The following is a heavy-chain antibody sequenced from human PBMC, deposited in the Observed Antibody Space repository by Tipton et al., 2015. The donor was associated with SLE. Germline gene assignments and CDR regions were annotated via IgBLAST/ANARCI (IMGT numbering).Heavy chain of an antibody. D-gene: IGHD6-25*01. CDR2: IYHSGST. Sequence: TLSLTCTVSGGSISSGGYYWAWIRQPPGKGLEWIGTIYHSGSTYYNPSLKSRVTISVDTSKNQFSLKLRPVTAADTAVYYCARLKGRLELPGYHYYMDVWGKGTTVTVSS. CDR3: ARLKGRLELPGYHYYMDV. V-gene: IGHV4-39*01. J-gene: IGHJ6*03. CDR1: GGSISSGGYY.